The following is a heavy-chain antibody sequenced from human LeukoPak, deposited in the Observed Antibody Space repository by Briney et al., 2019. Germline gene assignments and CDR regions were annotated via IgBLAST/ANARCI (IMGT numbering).Heavy chain of an antibody. CDR2: IYYSGST. CDR3: ARLYYDSSGYYQICYFDY. V-gene: IGHV4-39*01. D-gene: IGHD3-22*01. J-gene: IGHJ4*02. CDR1: GGSISSSSYY. Sequence: PSETLSLTCTVSGGSISSSSYYWGWIRQPPGKGLEWIGSIYYSGSTYYNPSLKSRVTLSVDTSKNQFSLNLSSVTAADTAVYYCARLYYDSSGYYQICYFDYWGQGTLVTVSS.